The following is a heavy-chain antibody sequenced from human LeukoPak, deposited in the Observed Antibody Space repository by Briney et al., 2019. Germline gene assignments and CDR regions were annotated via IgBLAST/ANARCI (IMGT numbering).Heavy chain of an antibody. CDR1: GFTFSSYW. J-gene: IGHJ4*02. Sequence: PGGSLRLSCAASGFTFSSYWMSWVRQAPGKGLEWVANIKQDGSEKYYVDSVKGRFTISRDNAKNSLYLQMNSLRAEDTAVYYCARASPYYDILTGYRAFDYWGQGTQVTVSS. D-gene: IGHD3-9*01. CDR3: ARASPYYDILTGYRAFDY. CDR2: IKQDGSEK. V-gene: IGHV3-7*01.